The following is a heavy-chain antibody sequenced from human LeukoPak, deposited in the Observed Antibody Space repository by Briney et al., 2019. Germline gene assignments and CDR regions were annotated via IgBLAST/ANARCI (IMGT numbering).Heavy chain of an antibody. Sequence: SETLSLTCTVSGGSVSSYFWSWIRQPPGKGLEWIGYVYYSGRTNYNPSLKSRVAISVDTSKNHFSLNLSSVTAADTAVYYCARSLFFSKDWYYFGQWGQGTLVTVSS. CDR1: GGSVSSYF. CDR2: VYYSGRT. V-gene: IGHV4-59*08. D-gene: IGHD3-3*01. J-gene: IGHJ4*02. CDR3: ARSLFFSKDWYYFGQ.